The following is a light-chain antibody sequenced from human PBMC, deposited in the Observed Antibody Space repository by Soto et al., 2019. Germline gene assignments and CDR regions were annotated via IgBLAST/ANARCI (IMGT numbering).Light chain of an antibody. CDR3: VLFMGSGIWV. CDR1: SGSVSTTYY. J-gene: IGLJ2*01. V-gene: IGLV8-61*01. Sequence: QTMVTQESSFSVSPGGTVTLTCGLSSGSVSTTYYPSWYQQTPGQAPRTLIYNTNTRSSGVPDRFSGSILGNKAALTITGAQAEDESDYYCVLFMGSGIWVFGGGTKLTVL. CDR2: NTN.